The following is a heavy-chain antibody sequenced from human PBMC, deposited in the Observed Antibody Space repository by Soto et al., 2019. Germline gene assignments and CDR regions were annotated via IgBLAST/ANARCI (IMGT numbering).Heavy chain of an antibody. Sequence: PSETLSLTCTVSGGSISSYYWSWIRQPPGKGLEWIGYIYYSGSINYNPSLKSRVTISVDTSKNQFSLKLSSVTAADTAVYYCARDRGGGPIGLYYGMDVWGQGTTVTVSS. CDR2: IYYSGSI. V-gene: IGHV4-59*01. CDR3: ARDRGGGPIGLYYGMDV. D-gene: IGHD2-15*01. CDR1: GGSISSYY. J-gene: IGHJ6*02.